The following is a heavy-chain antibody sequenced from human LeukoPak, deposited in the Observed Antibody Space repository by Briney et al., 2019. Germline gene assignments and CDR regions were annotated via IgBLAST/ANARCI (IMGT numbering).Heavy chain of an antibody. CDR3: ARGPPRGNYYYMDV. CDR1: GFTFSSFD. J-gene: IGHJ6*03. V-gene: IGHV3-13*01. Sequence: GGSLRLSCAASGFTFSSFDMHWVRQPTGQGLEWVSTIGTASDTYYPGSVEGRFTLSRDNAKNSLYLQMNSLTAGDTAVYYCARGPPRGNYYYMDVWGKGPTVTVSS. D-gene: IGHD1-1*01. CDR2: IGTASDT.